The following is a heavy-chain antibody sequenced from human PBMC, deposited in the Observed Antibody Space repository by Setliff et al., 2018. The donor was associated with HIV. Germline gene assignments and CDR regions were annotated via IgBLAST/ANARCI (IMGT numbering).Heavy chain of an antibody. CDR3: VRDGYNNWDLDH. J-gene: IGHJ4*02. CDR1: GFSFSSYW. D-gene: IGHD5-12*01. Sequence: PGGSLRLSCAGSGFSFSSYWMTWVRQAPGKGLEWVANINQNGGSRNYVDSGKGRFTISRDNTKNSLYLQMNSLRAEDTAMYYCVRDGYNNWDLDHWGQGTLVTVSS. CDR2: INQNGGSR. V-gene: IGHV3-7*03.